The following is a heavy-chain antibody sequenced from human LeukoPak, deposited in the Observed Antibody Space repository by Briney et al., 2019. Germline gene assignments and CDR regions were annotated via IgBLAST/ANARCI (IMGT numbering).Heavy chain of an antibody. CDR1: GGTFSSYA. D-gene: IGHD5-18*01. Sequence: ASVKVSCEASGGTFSSYAISWVRQAPGQGLEWMGGIIPIFGTANYAQKFQGRVTITTDESTSTAYMELSSLRSEDTAVYYCARDTAMVEYYFDYWGQGTLVTVSS. V-gene: IGHV1-69*05. CDR2: IIPIFGTA. CDR3: ARDTAMVEYYFDY. J-gene: IGHJ4*02.